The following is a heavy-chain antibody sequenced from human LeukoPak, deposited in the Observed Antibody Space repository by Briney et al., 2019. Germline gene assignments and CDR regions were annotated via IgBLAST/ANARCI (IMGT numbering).Heavy chain of an antibody. CDR3: ARAPLWSGYPRGYWYFDI. Sequence: SETLSLTCTVSGGSISYYFWNWIRQPPGKGLEWIGDVFYSGSTNYNSSLKGRVSMSVDTSKSQFSLKLSSVTAADTAFYYCARAPLWSGYPRGYWYFDIWGRGTLVSVSS. CDR1: GGSISYYF. J-gene: IGHJ2*01. V-gene: IGHV4-59*01. D-gene: IGHD3-3*01. CDR2: VFYSGST.